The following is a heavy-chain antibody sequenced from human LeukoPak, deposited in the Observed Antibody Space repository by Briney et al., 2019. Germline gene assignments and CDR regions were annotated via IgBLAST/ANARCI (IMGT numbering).Heavy chain of an antibody. J-gene: IGHJ6*03. CDR1: GGSISSSNW. Sequence: PSETLSLTCAVSGGSISSSNWWSWVRQPPGKGLEWIGEIYHSGSTNYNPSLKSRVTISVDTSKNQFSLKLSSVTAADTAVYYCARDYQQLARYYYYYYMDVWGKGTTVTVSS. CDR3: ARDYQQLARYYYYYYMDV. D-gene: IGHD6-13*01. CDR2: IYHSGST. V-gene: IGHV4-4*02.